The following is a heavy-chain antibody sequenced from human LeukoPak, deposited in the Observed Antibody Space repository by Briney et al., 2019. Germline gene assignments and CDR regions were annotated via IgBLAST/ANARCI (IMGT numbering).Heavy chain of an antibody. V-gene: IGHV4-59*01. CDR1: GGSISSYY. CDR3: ARDRANYDFWSTDAFDI. J-gene: IGHJ3*02. Sequence: SETLSLTCTASGGSISSYYWSWIRQPPGKGLEWIGYIYYSGSTNYNPSLKSRVTISVDTSKNQFSLKLSSVTAADTAVYYCARDRANYDFWSTDAFDIWGQGTMVTVSS. D-gene: IGHD3-3*01. CDR2: IYYSGST.